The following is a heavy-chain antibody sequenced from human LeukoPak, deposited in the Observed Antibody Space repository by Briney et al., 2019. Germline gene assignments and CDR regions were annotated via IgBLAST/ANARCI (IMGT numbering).Heavy chain of an antibody. D-gene: IGHD3-10*01. CDR1: GYTFTSYY. CDR2: INPSGGST. CDR3: ARGGGFGELFHY. Sequence: ASVNVSCKASGYTFTSYYMHWVRQAPGQGLEWMGIINPSGGSTSYAQKFQGRFTMTRDTSPNTVYMELSSLRAEDTAVYYCARGGGFGELFHYWGQGTLVTVSS. J-gene: IGHJ4*02. V-gene: IGHV1-46*01.